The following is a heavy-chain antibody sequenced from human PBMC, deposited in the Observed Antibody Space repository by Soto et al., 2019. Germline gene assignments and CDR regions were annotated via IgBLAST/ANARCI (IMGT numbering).Heavy chain of an antibody. CDR1: GGTFSSYA. CDR3: ARDRVPAAIRSGYFDY. CDR2: IIPIFGTA. Sequence: QVQLVQSGAEVKKPGSSVKVSCKASGGTFSSYAISWVRQAPGQGLEWMGGIIPIFGTANYAQKFQGRVTITEDESTSTAYMELSSLRSEDTAVYDCARDRVPAAIRSGYFDYWGQGTLVTVSS. V-gene: IGHV1-69*01. D-gene: IGHD2-2*01. J-gene: IGHJ4*02.